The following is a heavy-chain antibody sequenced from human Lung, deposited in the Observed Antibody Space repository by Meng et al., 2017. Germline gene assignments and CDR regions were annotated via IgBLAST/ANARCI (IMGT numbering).Heavy chain of an antibody. D-gene: IGHD4-11*01. CDR1: GGSFRDYY. V-gene: IGHV4-34*01. Sequence: VQLQQWGAGLLKPSETLSLTSVVSGGSFRDYYWSWIRQPPGKGLEWIGEINHSGSTNYNPSLESRATISVDTSQNNLSLKLSSVTAADSAVYYCARGPTTMAHDFDYWGQGTLVTVSS. J-gene: IGHJ4*02. CDR3: ARGPTTMAHDFDY. CDR2: INHSGST.